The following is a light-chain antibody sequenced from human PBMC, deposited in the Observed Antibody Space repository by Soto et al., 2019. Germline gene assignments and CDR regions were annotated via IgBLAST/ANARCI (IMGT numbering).Light chain of an antibody. Sequence: EIVLTQSPGTLSLSPGERATLSCRASQSVSSSYLAWYQQKPGQAPRLLIYGASSRATGIPDRFSGSGSGTDFNLIISRVEPEDFAVYYCQQYGSSPETFGQGTKVEIK. J-gene: IGKJ1*01. V-gene: IGKV3-20*01. CDR3: QQYGSSPET. CDR2: GAS. CDR1: QSVSSSY.